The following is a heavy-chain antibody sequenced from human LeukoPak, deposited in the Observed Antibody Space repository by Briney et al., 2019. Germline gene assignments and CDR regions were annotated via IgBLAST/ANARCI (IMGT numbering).Heavy chain of an antibody. CDR2: INAGNGYT. J-gene: IGHJ4*02. CDR3: ARAHMTGYYGGALY. V-gene: IGHV1-3*01. D-gene: IGHD3-9*01. Sequence: ASVKVSCKASGYTFTSYAMHWVRQAPGQRLEWMGWINAGNGYTKYSQKFQGRVTITRDTSATTAYMELSSLRSEDTAVYYCARAHMTGYYGGALYWGQGTLVTVSS. CDR1: GYTFTSYA.